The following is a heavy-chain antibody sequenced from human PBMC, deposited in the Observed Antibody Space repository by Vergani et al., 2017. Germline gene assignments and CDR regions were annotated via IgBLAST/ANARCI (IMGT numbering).Heavy chain of an antibody. D-gene: IGHD3-16*01. J-gene: IGHJ4*02. CDR1: GCTFSSYG. V-gene: IGHV3-30*02. Sequence: QVQLVESGGGVVQPGGSLRLSCAASGCTFSSYGMHWVRQAPGKGLEFVAFILFDGSNQYYADSVKGRFTLSRDFSKNTLYLQMNSLRTDDTATYYCAKHFRGWGIDYWGQGTQVIVSS. CDR3: AKHFRGWGIDY. CDR2: ILFDGSNQ.